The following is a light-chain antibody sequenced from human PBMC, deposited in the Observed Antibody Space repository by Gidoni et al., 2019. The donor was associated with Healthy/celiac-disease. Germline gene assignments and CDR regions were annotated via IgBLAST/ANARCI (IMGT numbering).Light chain of an antibody. CDR2: EVS. J-gene: IGLJ3*02. Sequence: QSALTQPASVSGSPGQSITISCTGTSSDVGGYDYVAWYQQRPGKAPKLMIYEVSNRPSGVPDRFSGSKSGNTASLTISGLQAEDEADYYCSSYTSSSTLVFGGGTKLTVL. CDR3: SSYTSSSTLV. V-gene: IGLV2-14*01. CDR1: SSDVGGYDY.